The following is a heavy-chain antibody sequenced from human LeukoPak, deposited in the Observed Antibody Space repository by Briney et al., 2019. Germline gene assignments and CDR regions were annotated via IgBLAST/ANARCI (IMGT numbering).Heavy chain of an antibody. V-gene: IGHV1-18*01. D-gene: IGHD1-26*01. Sequence: ASVKVSCKASGDTFSSYAISWVRQAPGQGLEWMGWISAYNGNTNYAQKLQGRVTMTTDTSTSTAYMELRSLRSDDTAVYYCARDFESEEWELLPGDYWGQGTLVTVSS. CDR1: GDTFSSYA. CDR3: ARDFESEEWELLPGDY. J-gene: IGHJ4*02. CDR2: ISAYNGNT.